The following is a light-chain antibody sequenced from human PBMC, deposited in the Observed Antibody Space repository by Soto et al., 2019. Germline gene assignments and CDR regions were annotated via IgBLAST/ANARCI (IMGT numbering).Light chain of an antibody. CDR2: GAS. CDR3: LQDINYPWT. Sequence: DIQMTQSPSTLSGSVGDRVTISCRASQTISSWLAWYQQKPWKPPKVLIYGASNLQSGVPPRFSGSGSGTDFTLAISSLQPEDSATYYCLQDINYPWTFGQGTKVDIK. V-gene: IGKV1-5*01. J-gene: IGKJ1*01. CDR1: QTISSW.